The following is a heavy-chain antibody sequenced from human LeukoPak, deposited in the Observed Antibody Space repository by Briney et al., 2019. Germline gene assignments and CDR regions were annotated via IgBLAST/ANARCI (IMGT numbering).Heavy chain of an antibody. D-gene: IGHD3-10*01. CDR3: AREHPHFGELWNDY. V-gene: IGHV1-18*01. J-gene: IGHJ4*02. Sequence: ASVKVSCKTSGYTFTNYGISWVRQAPGLGLEWMGWISAYNGNTNYAQKVQGRVTMTTDTSTSTAYMELRSLRFDDTAVYYCAREHPHFGELWNDYWGQGTPVTVSS. CDR1: GYTFTNYG. CDR2: ISAYNGNT.